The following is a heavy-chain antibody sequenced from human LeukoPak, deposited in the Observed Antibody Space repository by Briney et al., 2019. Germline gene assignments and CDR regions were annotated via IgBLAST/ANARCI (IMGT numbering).Heavy chain of an antibody. J-gene: IGHJ4*02. CDR1: GGSISSYY. V-gene: IGHV4-4*07. Sequence: SETLSLTCTVSGGSISSYYWSWIRQPAGKGLEWIGRIHTTGSTNYNPSLKSRVAISVDTSKNQFFLKLSSVTAADTAVYYCARGRVRGKNGNYFDYWGQGTLVTVSS. D-gene: IGHD3-10*01. CDR2: IHTTGST. CDR3: ARGRVRGKNGNYFDY.